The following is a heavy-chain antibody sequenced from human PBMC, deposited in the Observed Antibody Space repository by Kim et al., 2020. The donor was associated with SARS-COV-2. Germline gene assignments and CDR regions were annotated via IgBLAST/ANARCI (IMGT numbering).Heavy chain of an antibody. CDR3: ASLGSWYRGWFDP. D-gene: IGHD6-13*01. V-gene: IGHV4-59*01. Sequence: PSPKGRFTISVATSKHQFSLKLSSVTAADTAVYYCASLGSWYRGWFDPWGQGTLVTVSS. J-gene: IGHJ5*02.